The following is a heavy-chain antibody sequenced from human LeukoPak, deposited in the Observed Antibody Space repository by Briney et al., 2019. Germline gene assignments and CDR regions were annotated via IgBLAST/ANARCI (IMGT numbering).Heavy chain of an antibody. V-gene: IGHV4-38-2*01. CDR1: GYSVSTGYY. D-gene: IGHD3-16*01. Sequence: SETLSLTCAVSGYSVSTGYYWAWTRQPPGKGLEWIGSIYHSGSSYYNPSLKSRVIISVDTSKNQFSLKMTSVTAADTAIYYCARLFWGIGAFDIWGQGTMVTISS. J-gene: IGHJ3*02. CDR3: ARLFWGIGAFDI. CDR2: IYHSGSS.